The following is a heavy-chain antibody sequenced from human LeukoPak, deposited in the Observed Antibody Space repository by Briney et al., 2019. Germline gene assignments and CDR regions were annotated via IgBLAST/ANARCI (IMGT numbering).Heavy chain of an antibody. J-gene: IGHJ4*02. V-gene: IGHV4-34*01. CDR3: ASLTYYYDGSGYYYLDYFDY. D-gene: IGHD3-22*01. CDR1: GGSFSGYY. CDR2: INHSGSS. Sequence: KSSETLSLTCAVYGGSFSGYYWSWIRQPPGKGLEWIGEINHSGSSNYNPSLKSRVTISVDTSKNQFSLKLSSVTAADTAVYYCASLTYYYDGSGYYYLDYFDYWGQGTLVTVSS.